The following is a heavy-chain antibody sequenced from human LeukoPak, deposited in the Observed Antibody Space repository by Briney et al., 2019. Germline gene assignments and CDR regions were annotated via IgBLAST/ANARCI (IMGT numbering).Heavy chain of an antibody. CDR2: INPSGGST. J-gene: IGHJ3*02. CDR3: ARGYYDSSGYYPFDI. Sequence: ASVKVSCKASGYTFTSYYMHWVRQAPGQGLEWMGIINPSGGSTSYAQKLQGRVTMTTDTSTSTAYMELRSLRSDDTAVYYCARGYYDSSGYYPFDIWGQGTMVTVSS. CDR1: GYTFTSYY. V-gene: IGHV1-46*01. D-gene: IGHD3-22*01.